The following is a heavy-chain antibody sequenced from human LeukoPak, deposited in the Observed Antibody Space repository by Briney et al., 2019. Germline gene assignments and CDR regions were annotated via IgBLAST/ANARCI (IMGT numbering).Heavy chain of an antibody. Sequence: GGSLRLSCAASGFTFSTYAMSWVRQAPGKGLEWVSSISGSATNTYYADSVKGRFTISRDKSKNTLDLQMISLRAEDTAVYYCAKARYYDSSGPFDYWGQETLVTVSS. J-gene: IGHJ4*02. CDR2: ISGSATNT. V-gene: IGHV3-23*01. D-gene: IGHD3-22*01. CDR3: AKARYYDSSGPFDY. CDR1: GFTFSTYA.